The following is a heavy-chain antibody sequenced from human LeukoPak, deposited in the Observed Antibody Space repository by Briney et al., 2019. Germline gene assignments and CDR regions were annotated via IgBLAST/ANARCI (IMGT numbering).Heavy chain of an antibody. V-gene: IGHV4-39*01. J-gene: IGHJ3*02. CDR3: ARWRANYDSGWPAFDI. D-gene: IGHD3-22*01. Sequence: PSETLSLTCTVSGGSISSGSYSWGWIRQPPGKGLEWIGSIYYSGNTYYNPSLKSRVTISVDTSKNQFSLKLSSVTAADTAVYYCARWRANYDSGWPAFDIWGQGTMVTVSS. CDR1: GGSISSGSYS. CDR2: IYYSGNT.